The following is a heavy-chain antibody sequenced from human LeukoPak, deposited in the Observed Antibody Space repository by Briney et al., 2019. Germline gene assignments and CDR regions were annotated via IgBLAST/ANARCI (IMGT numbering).Heavy chain of an antibody. D-gene: IGHD5-18*01. J-gene: IGHJ4*02. Sequence: SETLSLTCAVYGGSFSGYYWSWIRQPPGKGLEWIGEINHSGSTNYNPSLKSRVTISVDTSKNQFSLKLSSVTAADTAVYYCARGRDTAMVYSGFDYWGQGTLVRLL. CDR1: GGSFSGYY. CDR2: INHSGST. V-gene: IGHV4-34*01. CDR3: ARGRDTAMVYSGFDY.